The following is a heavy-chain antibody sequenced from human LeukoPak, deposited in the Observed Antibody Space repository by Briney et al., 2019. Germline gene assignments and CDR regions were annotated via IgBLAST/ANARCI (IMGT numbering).Heavy chain of an antibody. Sequence: NPGGSLRLSCAASGFTFSDHHMDWVRQAPGKGLEWVGRPKDKANKYTTEYAASVKGRFTISRDDSRKSVYLQMNSLKIEDTAVYYCAKKRSGSNYPFDYWGQGTLVTVSS. CDR1: GFTFSDHH. CDR2: PKDKANKYTT. D-gene: IGHD1-26*01. CDR3: AKKRSGSNYPFDY. V-gene: IGHV3-72*01. J-gene: IGHJ4*02.